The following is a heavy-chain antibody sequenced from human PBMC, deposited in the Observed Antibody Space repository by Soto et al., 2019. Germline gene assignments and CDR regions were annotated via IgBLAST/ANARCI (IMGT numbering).Heavy chain of an antibody. D-gene: IGHD7-27*01. J-gene: IGHJ2*01. CDR1: GFTFTSSA. Sequence: ASVKVSCKASGFTFTSSAMQWVRQARGQRLEWIGWIVVGSGNTNYAQKFQERVTITRDMSTRTAYMELSSLRSEDTAVYYCAASLGYYWYFDLWGRGTLVTVSS. CDR3: AASLGYYWYFDL. V-gene: IGHV1-58*02. CDR2: IVVGSGNT.